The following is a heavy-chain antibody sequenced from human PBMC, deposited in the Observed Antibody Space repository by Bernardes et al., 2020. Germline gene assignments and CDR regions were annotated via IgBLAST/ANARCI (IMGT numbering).Heavy chain of an antibody. CDR3: ASSLGTTVVTGDAFDV. CDR1: GFTFGSYS. D-gene: IGHD4-17*01. Sequence: GYLRRACGASGFTFGSYSMSWVRRGPGKGLEWVSSISSGSSYIYYADSTKGRFTISRDNDKSSLYLQINSLRAEDTAVYYCASSLGTTVVTGDAFDVWGQGTMVSVSS. CDR2: ISSGSSYI. J-gene: IGHJ3*01. V-gene: IGHV3-21*01.